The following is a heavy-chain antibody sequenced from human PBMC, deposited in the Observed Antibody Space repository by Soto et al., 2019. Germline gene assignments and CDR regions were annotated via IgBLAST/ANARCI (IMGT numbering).Heavy chain of an antibody. CDR3: AKDWIALLWFGEFPGY. Sequence: GGALRLSCAASGFTFSSYGMHWVRQAPGKGLEWVAVISYDGSNKYYADSVKGRFTISRDNSKNTLYLQMNSLRAEDTAVYYCAKDWIALLWFGEFPGYWGQGTLVTVSS. J-gene: IGHJ4*02. D-gene: IGHD3-10*01. V-gene: IGHV3-30*18. CDR2: ISYDGSNK. CDR1: GFTFSSYG.